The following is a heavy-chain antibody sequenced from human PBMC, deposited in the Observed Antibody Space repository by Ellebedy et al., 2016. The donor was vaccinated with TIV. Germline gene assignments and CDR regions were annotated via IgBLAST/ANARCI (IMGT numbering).Heavy chain of an antibody. V-gene: IGHV3-74*01. Sequence: GESLKISCAASGFSFSSYCMHWVRQAPGKGLEWVSRINGDASRTDYADSVKGRFTVSRDNSKNTLYLQMNSLRAEDTAVYYCAKDINVAGCDFWGQGTLVTVPS. CDR2: INGDASRT. CDR3: AKDINVAGCDF. CDR1: GFSFSSYC. D-gene: IGHD6-19*01. J-gene: IGHJ4*02.